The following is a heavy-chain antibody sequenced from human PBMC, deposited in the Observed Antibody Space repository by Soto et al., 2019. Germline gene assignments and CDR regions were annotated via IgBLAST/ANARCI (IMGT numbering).Heavy chain of an antibody. CDR1: GGTFSSYA. V-gene: IGHV1-69*13. D-gene: IGHD3-22*01. J-gene: IGHJ4*02. CDR3: ARVGYYDSSGYYGYYFDY. Sequence: SVKVPCKASGGTFSSYAISWVRQAPGQGLEWMGGIIPIFGTANYAQKFQGRVTITADESTSTAYMELSSLRSEDTAVYYCARVGYYDSSGYYGYYFDYWGQGTLVTVSS. CDR2: IIPIFGTA.